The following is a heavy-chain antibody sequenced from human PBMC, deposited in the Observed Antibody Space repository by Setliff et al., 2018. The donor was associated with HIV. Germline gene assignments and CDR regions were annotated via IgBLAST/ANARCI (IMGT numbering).Heavy chain of an antibody. V-gene: IGHV4-34*01. J-gene: IGHJ4*02. Sequence: SETLSLTCAVYGGSFSGYYWSWIRQPPGKGLEWIGSGSYSGSSYYNPSLKSRVTIAVDTSKNQFSLKLISMTAADTAVYYCASCHVGYAYDFNYWGQGALVTVSS. D-gene: IGHD3-16*01. CDR2: GSYSGSS. CDR1: GGSFSGYY. CDR3: ASCHVGYAYDFNY.